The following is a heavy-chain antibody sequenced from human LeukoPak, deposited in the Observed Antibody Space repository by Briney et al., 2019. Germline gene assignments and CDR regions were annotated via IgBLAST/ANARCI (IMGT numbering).Heavy chain of an antibody. Sequence: PSETLSLTCTVSGYSISSGYYWGWIRQPPGKGLEWIGSIYHSGSTYYNPSLKGRVTISVDTSKNQFSLKLSSVTAADTAVYYCARDNSVRDEAWWFNPWGQGTLVTVSS. CDR2: IYHSGST. CDR3: ARDNSVRDEAWWFNP. CDR1: GYSISSGYY. J-gene: IGHJ5*02. D-gene: IGHD5-24*01. V-gene: IGHV4-38-2*02.